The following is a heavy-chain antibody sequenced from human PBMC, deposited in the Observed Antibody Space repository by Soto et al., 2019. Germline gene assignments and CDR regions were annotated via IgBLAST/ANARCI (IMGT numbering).Heavy chain of an antibody. Sequence: QVLLQQWGAGLLKPSETLSLTCAVYGGSFSGYYWSWIRQPPGKGLEWIGEINHSGGTNYNPSLKSRVTMSVDTSKNQFSLKLSSVTAADTAVYYCARTSRFEYWGQGNLVTVSS. CDR3: ARTSRFEY. J-gene: IGHJ4*02. V-gene: IGHV4-34*01. D-gene: IGHD6-6*01. CDR2: INHSGGT. CDR1: GGSFSGYY.